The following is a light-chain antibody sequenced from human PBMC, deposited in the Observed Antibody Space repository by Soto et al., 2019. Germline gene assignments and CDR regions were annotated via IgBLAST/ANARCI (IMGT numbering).Light chain of an antibody. CDR1: ESVIYNSNKKNY. CDR2: WAS. V-gene: IGKV4-1*01. Sequence: DIVMTQSPGSLAVSLGEMATITFKSSESVIYNSNKKNYLSWYQQKKGQPPKXXIYWASTRESGVPDRFSGSGYGTDFNLTISSLQAEDVAVYYCQQYHSTPRTFGQGTKVDIK. CDR3: QQYHSTPRT. J-gene: IGKJ1*01.